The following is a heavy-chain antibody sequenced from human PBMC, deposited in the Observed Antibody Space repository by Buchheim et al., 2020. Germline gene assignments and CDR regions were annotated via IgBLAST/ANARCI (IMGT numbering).Heavy chain of an antibody. V-gene: IGHV3-48*03. Sequence: EVQLVESGGGLAQPGGSLRLSCAASGFSFSSYEMNWVRQAPGKGLEWVSYISSSGITIYYADSVKGRFTISRDNARNSVSLQMNSLRAEDSAVYYCTRESKPDFTYWYFDLWGRGTL. CDR1: GFSFSSYE. D-gene: IGHD2-21*02. CDR3: TRESKPDFTYWYFDL. CDR2: ISSSGITI. J-gene: IGHJ2*01.